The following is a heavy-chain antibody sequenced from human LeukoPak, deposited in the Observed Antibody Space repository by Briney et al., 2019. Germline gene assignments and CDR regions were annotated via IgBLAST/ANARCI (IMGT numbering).Heavy chain of an antibody. CDR3: ARAGGGYDGDYFDY. J-gene: IGHJ4*02. CDR2: TSSSGSTI. V-gene: IGHV3-48*03. CDR1: GFTFSSYE. D-gene: IGHD5-12*01. Sequence: GGSLRLSCAASGFTFSSYEMNWVRQAPGKGLEWVSYTSSSGSTIYYADSVKGRFTISRDNAKNSLYLQMNSLRAEDTAVYYCARAGGGYDGDYFDYWGQGTLVTVSS.